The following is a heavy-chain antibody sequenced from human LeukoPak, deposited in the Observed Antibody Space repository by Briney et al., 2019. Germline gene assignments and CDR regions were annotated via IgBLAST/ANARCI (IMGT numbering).Heavy chain of an antibody. D-gene: IGHD6-13*01. Sequence: GGSLRLSCAASGFTFSSYEMNWVRQAPGKGLEWVSYISSSGSTIYYADSVKGRFTISRDNAKNSLYLQMNSLRAEDTALYYCASSPTAAAGGYYYMDVWGKGTTVTVSS. CDR2: ISSSGSTI. J-gene: IGHJ6*03. CDR1: GFTFSSYE. CDR3: ASSPTAAAGGYYYMDV. V-gene: IGHV3-48*03.